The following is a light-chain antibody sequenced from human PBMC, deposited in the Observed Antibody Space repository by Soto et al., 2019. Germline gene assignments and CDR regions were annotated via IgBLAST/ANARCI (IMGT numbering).Light chain of an antibody. V-gene: IGKV3D-20*02. J-gene: IGKJ5*01. CDR1: QTVSSRY. CDR2: GAS. CDR3: QQRSNWPPIT. Sequence: EIVLTQSPGTLSFSPGERATLSCRASQTVSSRYLAWYQQKPGQAPRLLIYGASNRATGIPDRFSGSGSGTDFTLTITRLEPEDFAVYYCQQRSNWPPITFGQGTRLEIK.